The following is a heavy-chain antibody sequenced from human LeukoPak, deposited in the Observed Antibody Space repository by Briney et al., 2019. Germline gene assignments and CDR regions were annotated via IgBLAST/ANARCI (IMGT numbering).Heavy chain of an antibody. D-gene: IGHD3-3*01. CDR3: AKITIFGVVSSPFDY. CDR2: ISYDGSNK. V-gene: IGHV3-30*18. Sequence: PGGSLRLSCAASGFTFSSYGMHWVRRAPGKGLEWVAVISYDGSNKYYADSVKGRFTISRDNSKNTLCLQMNSLRAEDTAVYYCAKITIFGVVSSPFDYWGQGTLVTVSS. CDR1: GFTFSSYG. J-gene: IGHJ4*02.